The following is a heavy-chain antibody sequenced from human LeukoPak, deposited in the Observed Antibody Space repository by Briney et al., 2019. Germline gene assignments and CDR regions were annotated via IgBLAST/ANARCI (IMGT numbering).Heavy chain of an antibody. CDR2: INPNSGGT. V-gene: IGHV1-2*02. D-gene: IGHD4-17*01. Sequence: ASVKVSCKASGYTFIGYYMHWVRQAPGQGLEWMGWINPNSGGTNYAQKFQGRVTMTRDTSISTAYMEPSRLRSDDTAVYYCARDRYVEATVTLEPSGMDVWGQGTTVTVSS. CDR1: GYTFIGYY. J-gene: IGHJ6*02. CDR3: ARDRYVEATVTLEPSGMDV.